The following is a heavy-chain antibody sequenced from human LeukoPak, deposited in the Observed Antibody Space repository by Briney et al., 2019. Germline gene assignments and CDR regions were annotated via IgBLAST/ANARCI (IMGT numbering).Heavy chain of an antibody. D-gene: IGHD6-13*01. CDR1: GFTFSSYG. V-gene: IGHV3-30*02. CDR2: IRYDGSHK. CDR3: AKDATPALGTVYMDV. J-gene: IGHJ6*03. Sequence: GGSLRLSCAASGFTFSSYGMHWVRQAPGKGLEWVSFIRYDGSHKYYADSVKGRFTISRDSAESSLYLQMNSLRAEDTAVYYCAKDATPALGTVYMDVWGKGTTVTISS.